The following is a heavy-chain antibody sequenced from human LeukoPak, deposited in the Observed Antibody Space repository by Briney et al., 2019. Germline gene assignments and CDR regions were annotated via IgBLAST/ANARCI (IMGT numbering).Heavy chain of an antibody. CDR1: GGSISSYY. CDR2: IYTSGST. V-gene: IGHV4-4*09. CDR3: ARHGPRNVQRERQYYFDY. D-gene: IGHD1-1*01. Sequence: SETLSLTCTVSGGSISSYYWSWIRQPPGKGLEWIGYIYTSGSTNYNPSLKSRVTISVDTSKNQFSLKLSSVTAADTAVYYCARHGPRNVQRERQYYFDYWGQGTLVTVSS. J-gene: IGHJ4*02.